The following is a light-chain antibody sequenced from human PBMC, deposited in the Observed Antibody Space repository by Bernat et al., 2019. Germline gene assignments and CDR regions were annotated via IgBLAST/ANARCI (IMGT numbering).Light chain of an antibody. CDR3: QAWDSSTGV. V-gene: IGLV3-1*01. Sequence: SYELTQPPSVSVSPGQTASITCSGDKLGDKYACWYQQKPGQSPVLVIYQDSKRPSGIPERFSGSNSGNTATLTISWTQAMDEADYYCQAWDSSTGVFGTGTKVTGL. CDR1: KLGDKY. CDR2: QDS. J-gene: IGLJ1*01.